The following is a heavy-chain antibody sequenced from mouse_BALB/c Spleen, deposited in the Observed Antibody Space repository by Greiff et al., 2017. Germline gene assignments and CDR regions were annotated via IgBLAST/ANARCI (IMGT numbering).Heavy chain of an antibody. CDR1: GYTFTSYT. CDR2: INPSTGYT. J-gene: IGHJ1*01. CDR3: ARVGNSYWYFDV. D-gene: IGHD2-1*01. V-gene: IGHV1-4*01. Sequence: VQLQQSGAELARPGASVKMSCKASGYTFTSYTMHWVKQRPGQGLEWIGYINPSTGYTEYNQKFKDKATLTADKSSSTAYMQLSSLTSEDSAVYYCARVGNSYWYFDVWGAGTTVTVSS.